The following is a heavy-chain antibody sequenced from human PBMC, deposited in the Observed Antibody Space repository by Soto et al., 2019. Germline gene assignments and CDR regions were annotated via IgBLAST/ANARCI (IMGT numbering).Heavy chain of an antibody. Sequence: EVQLVESGGGLVKPGGSLRLSCAASGFTFSSYSMNWVRQAPGKGLEWVSSISSSSSYIYYADSVKGRFTISRDNAKNSLYLQMNSLRAEDTAVYYCALKGYCGGGSCYLGDAFDIWGQGTMVTVSS. V-gene: IGHV3-21*01. CDR1: GFTFSSYS. CDR2: ISSSSSYI. CDR3: ALKGYCGGGSCYLGDAFDI. D-gene: IGHD2-15*01. J-gene: IGHJ3*02.